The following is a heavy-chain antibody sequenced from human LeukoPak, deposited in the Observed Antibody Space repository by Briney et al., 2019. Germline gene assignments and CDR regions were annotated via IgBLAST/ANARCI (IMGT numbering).Heavy chain of an antibody. CDR2: IKQDGSEK. J-gene: IGHJ4*02. D-gene: IGHD3-22*01. Sequence: GGSLRLSCAASGFTFSYYWMSWVRQAPGKGLEWVANIKQDGSEKYYVDSVKGRFTISRDNVKNSLYLRMNSLRAEDTAVYYCARDTYNDSRGYPEYWGQGTLVTVSS. V-gene: IGHV3-7*01. CDR3: ARDTYNDSRGYPEY. CDR1: GFTFSYYW.